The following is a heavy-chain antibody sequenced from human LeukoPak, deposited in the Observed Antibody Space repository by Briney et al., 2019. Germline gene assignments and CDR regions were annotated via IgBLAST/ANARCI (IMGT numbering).Heavy chain of an antibody. Sequence: ASVKVSCKASGYTFTGYYMHWVRQAPGQGLEWMGIINPSGGSTSYAQKFQGRVTMTRDMSTSTVYMELSSLRSEDTAVYYCARDKDAITGTSWFDDYYYYYMDVWGKGTTVTVSS. J-gene: IGHJ6*03. CDR3: ARDKDAITGTSWFDDYYYYYMDV. D-gene: IGHD1-7*01. CDR2: INPSGGST. CDR1: GYTFTGYY. V-gene: IGHV1-46*01.